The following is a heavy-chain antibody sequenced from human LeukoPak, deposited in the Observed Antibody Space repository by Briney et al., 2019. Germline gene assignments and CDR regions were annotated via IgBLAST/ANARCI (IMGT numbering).Heavy chain of an antibody. CDR1: GFTFSSYW. CDR2: IQQDGSAK. CDR3: AKDPNPRWLQLQDAFDI. V-gene: IGHV3-7*03. D-gene: IGHD5-24*01. J-gene: IGHJ3*02. Sequence: GGSLRLSCAASGFTFSSYWVSWVRQAPGKGLEWVANIQQDGSAKKYVGSVKGRFTISRDNARNSLYLQMNSLRAEDTAVYYCAKDPNPRWLQLQDAFDIWGQGTMVTVSS.